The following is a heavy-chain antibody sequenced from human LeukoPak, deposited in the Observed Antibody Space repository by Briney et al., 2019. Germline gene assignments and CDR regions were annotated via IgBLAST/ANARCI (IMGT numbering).Heavy chain of an antibody. J-gene: IGHJ4*02. D-gene: IGHD1-26*01. V-gene: IGHV3-23*01. CDR2: IGGSGGGT. CDR3: ARSGNYYSFDY. Sequence: PGGSLRLSCTASGFTFSSYAMSWVRQAPGKWLEWVSPIGGSGGGTYYTDSVKGRFTISRDNSKNTLYLQMNSLRAEDTAVYYCARSGNYYSFDYWGQGTLVTVSS. CDR1: GFTFSSYA.